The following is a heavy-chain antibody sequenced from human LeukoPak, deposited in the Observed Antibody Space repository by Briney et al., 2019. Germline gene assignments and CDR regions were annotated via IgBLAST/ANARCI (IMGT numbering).Heavy chain of an antibody. CDR3: ARAKYGDYSFGY. D-gene: IGHD4-17*01. J-gene: IGHJ4*02. Sequence: GGSLRLSCAASGFTFSSYDMHWVRQATGKGLEWVSAIGTAGDTYYPGSVKGRFTISRENAKYSLYLQMNSLRAEDTAVYYCARAKYGDYSFGYWGQGTLVTVSS. CDR1: GFTFSSYD. CDR2: IGTAGDT. V-gene: IGHV3-13*01.